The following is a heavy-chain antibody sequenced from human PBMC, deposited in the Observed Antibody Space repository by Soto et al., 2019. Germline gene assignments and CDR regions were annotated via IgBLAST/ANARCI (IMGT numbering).Heavy chain of an antibody. CDR3: ARGVRFDP. CDR1: GGSFSGYY. J-gene: IGHJ5*02. Sequence: SETLSLTCAVYGGSFSGYYWSWIRQPPGKGLEWIGEINPSGSTNYNPSLKSRVTIAVDTSKNQFSLKLSSVTAADTAVYYCARGVRFDPWGQGTRVTVSA. V-gene: IGHV4-34*01. CDR2: INPSGST.